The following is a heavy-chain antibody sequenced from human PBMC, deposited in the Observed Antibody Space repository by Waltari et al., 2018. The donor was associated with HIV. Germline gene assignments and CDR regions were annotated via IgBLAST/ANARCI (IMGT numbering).Heavy chain of an antibody. Sequence: QVQLVQSGAEVKKPGASLKVSCKASGYSFTRYGISWVSQAPGQGLEWIGWINVYNNNSKYTQKIQDRLNMTTDAPTSTAYMELRSLRSDDTAVYYCARAPMTTVTSRGFDIWGQGTMVIVSS. CDR2: INVYNNNS. V-gene: IGHV1-18*01. J-gene: IGHJ3*02. CDR1: GYSFTRYG. D-gene: IGHD4-17*01. CDR3: ARAPMTTVTSRGFDI.